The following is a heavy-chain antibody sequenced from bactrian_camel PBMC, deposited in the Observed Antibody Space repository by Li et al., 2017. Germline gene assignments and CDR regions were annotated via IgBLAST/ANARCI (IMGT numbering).Heavy chain of an antibody. D-gene: IGHD1*01. CDR2: IYGDGSTT. CDR3: AATGQMLSVAGCRLNSESNFRY. Sequence: QLVESGGGLVQPGGSLRLSCAASGFTFSSYYMSWVRQAPGKGLEWVSSIYGDGSTTYYTDAVKGRFTISHDNAKNSVDLQMNSLKPDDTAVYYCAATGQMLSVAGCRLNSESNFRYWGQGTQVTVS. J-gene: IGHJ6*01. CDR1: GFTFSSYY. V-gene: IGHV3-2*01.